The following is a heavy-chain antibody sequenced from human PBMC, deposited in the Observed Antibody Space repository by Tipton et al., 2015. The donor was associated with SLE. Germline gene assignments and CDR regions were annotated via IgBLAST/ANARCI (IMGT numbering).Heavy chain of an antibody. Sequence: SLTCTVSGGSIFSHYWSWIRQTPERGLEWIGYVFYTGETYYAPSLKNRVTISADTSRSQVSLNLRSVTAADTAVYYCARGLRADSTSHFDHWGPGTLVTVSS. V-gene: IGHV4-59*11. CDR2: VFYTGET. CDR3: ARGLRADSTSHFDH. D-gene: IGHD6-13*01. CDR1: GGSIFSHY. J-gene: IGHJ4*02.